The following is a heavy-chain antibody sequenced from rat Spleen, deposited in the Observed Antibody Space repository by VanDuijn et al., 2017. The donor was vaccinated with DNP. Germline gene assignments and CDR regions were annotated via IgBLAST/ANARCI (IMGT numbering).Heavy chain of an antibody. CDR2: ISYDGGST. V-gene: IGHV5-7*01. Sequence: EVQLVESGGGLVQPGRSLKLSCAASGFTFSDYYMAWVRQAPTKGLEWVASISYDGGSTYYREPVKGRFTISRDNTKNTQYLQMVSLRSEDTATYYCARQDWERFAYWGQGTLVTVSS. CDR1: GFTFSDYY. J-gene: IGHJ3*01. D-gene: IGHD5-1*01. CDR3: ARQDWERFAY.